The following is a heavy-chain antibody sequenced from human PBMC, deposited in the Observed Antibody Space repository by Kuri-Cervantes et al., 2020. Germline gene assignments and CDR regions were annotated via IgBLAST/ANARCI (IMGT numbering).Heavy chain of an antibody. CDR1: GGSIRSSSYY. Sequence: SETLSLTCTVSGGSIRSSSYYCSWIRQPPGKGLEWIGSVYYSGSTNYNPSLKSRVTISVDKSKNQFSLKLSSVTAADTAVYYCARGLTGNSRPRVFDYWGQGTLVTVSS. CDR3: ARGLTGNSRPRVFDY. CDR2: VYYSGST. V-gene: IGHV4-39*07. D-gene: IGHD4-23*01. J-gene: IGHJ4*02.